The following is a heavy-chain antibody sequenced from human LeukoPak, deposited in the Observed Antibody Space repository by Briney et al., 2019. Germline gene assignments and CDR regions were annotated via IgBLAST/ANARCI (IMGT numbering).Heavy chain of an antibody. D-gene: IGHD2-15*01. J-gene: IGHJ6*02. CDR1: GFTLSYYW. CDR2: IRQDGSEK. CDR3: ASTPYCSGGSCYFYYGMDV. Sequence: GGSLRLSCAASGFTLSYYWMTWVRQAPAKGLEWVAYIRQDGSEKYYVDSVKGRFTISRDNAKNSLYLQMNSLRVEDTAVYYCASTPYCSGGSCYFYYGMDVWGQGTTVTVSS. V-gene: IGHV3-7*01.